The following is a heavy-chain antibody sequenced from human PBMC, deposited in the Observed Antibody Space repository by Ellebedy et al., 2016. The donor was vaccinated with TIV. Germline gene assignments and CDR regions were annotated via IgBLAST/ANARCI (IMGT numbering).Heavy chain of an antibody. CDR3: ARGTSKWGQGYYFDY. J-gene: IGHJ4*02. CDR2: ISYDGSNK. V-gene: IGHV3-30-3*01. CDR1: GFTFSSYA. D-gene: IGHD1-14*01. Sequence: GESLKISCAASGFTFSSYAMHWVRQAPGKGLEWVAVISYDGSNKYYADSVKGRFTISRDNSKNTLYLQMNSLRAEDTAVYYCARGTSKWGQGYYFDYWGQGTLVTVSS.